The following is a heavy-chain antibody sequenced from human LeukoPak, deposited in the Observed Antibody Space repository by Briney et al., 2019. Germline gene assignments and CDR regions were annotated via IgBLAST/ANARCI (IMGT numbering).Heavy chain of an antibody. J-gene: IGHJ4*02. CDR3: ASRGYSGYAVFDY. V-gene: IGHV1-46*01. CDR2: INPSGGST. CDR1: GYTFTSYY. Sequence: ASVKVSCKASGYTFTSYYMHWVRQAPGQGLEWMGIINPSGGSTSYAQKFQGRVAMTRDTSTSTVYMEPSSLRSEDTAVYYCASRGYSGYAVFDYWGQGTLVTVSS. D-gene: IGHD5-12*01.